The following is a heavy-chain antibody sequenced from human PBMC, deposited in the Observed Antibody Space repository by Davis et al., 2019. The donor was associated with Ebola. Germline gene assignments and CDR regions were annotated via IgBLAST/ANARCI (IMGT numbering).Heavy chain of an antibody. V-gene: IGHV3-21*01. CDR1: GFTFSSYS. J-gene: IGHJ5*02. Sequence: GESLKISCAASGFTFSSYSMNWVRQAPGKGLEWVSSISSSSSYMYYADSVKGRFTISRDNAKNSLYLQMNSLRVEDAGLYFCARVATDWFDPWGQGTLVTVSS. CDR3: ARVATDWFDP. CDR2: ISSSSSYM.